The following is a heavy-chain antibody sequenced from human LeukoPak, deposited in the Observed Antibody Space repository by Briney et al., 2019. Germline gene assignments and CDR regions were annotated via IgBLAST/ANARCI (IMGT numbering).Heavy chain of an antibody. Sequence: QAGGSLRLSCAASGFTVSSNYMSWVRQAPGKGLEWVSVIYSGGSTYYADSVKGRFTISRDNSKNTLYLQMNSLRAEDTAVYYCARERKYYFDYWGQGTLVTVSS. CDR3: ARERKYYFDY. CDR1: GFTVSSNY. J-gene: IGHJ4*02. CDR2: IYSGGST. V-gene: IGHV3-66*01.